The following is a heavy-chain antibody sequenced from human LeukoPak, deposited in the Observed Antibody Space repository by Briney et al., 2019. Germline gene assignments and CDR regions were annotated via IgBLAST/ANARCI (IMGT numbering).Heavy chain of an antibody. CDR3: ARDSGIVVVPAHMDV. V-gene: IGHV3-33*01. D-gene: IGHD2-2*01. J-gene: IGHJ6*03. Sequence: GGSLRLSCAASGFTFSSYGMHWVRQAPGKGLEWVAVIWYDGSNKYCADSVKGRFTISRDNSKNTLYLQMNSLRAEDTAVYYCARDSGIVVVPAHMDVWGKGTTVTVSS. CDR2: IWYDGSNK. CDR1: GFTFSSYG.